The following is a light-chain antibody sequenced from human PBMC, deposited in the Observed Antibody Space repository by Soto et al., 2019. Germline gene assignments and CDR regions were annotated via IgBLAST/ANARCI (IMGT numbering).Light chain of an antibody. CDR1: SGSVSTNNY. CDR2: RTN. Sequence: QTVVTQEPSFSVSPGGTVTLTCALSSGSVSTNNYPSWCQQTPGQPPRTLIFRTNTRSSGVPDRFSGSILGSKAALTITGAPADDESDYYCVLYMGRGIGVFGGGTKLTVL. CDR3: VLYMGRGIGV. J-gene: IGLJ3*02. V-gene: IGLV8-61*01.